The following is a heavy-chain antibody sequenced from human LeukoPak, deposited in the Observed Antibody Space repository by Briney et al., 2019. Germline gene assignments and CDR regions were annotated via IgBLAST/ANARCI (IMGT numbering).Heavy chain of an antibody. V-gene: IGHV3-66*04. J-gene: IGHJ3*02. CDR2: IYSGGST. Sequence: GGSLRLSCAASGFTVSSNYMSWVRQAPGKGLEWVSVIYSGGSTYYADSVKGRFTISRDNSKNTLYLQMNSLRAEDTAVYYCTTQESLTGTGDAFDIWGQGTMVTVSS. CDR3: TTQESLTGTGDAFDI. CDR1: GFTVSSNY. D-gene: IGHD1-7*01.